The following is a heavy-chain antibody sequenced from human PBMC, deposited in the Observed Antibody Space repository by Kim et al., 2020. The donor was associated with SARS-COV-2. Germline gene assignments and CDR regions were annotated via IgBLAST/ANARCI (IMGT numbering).Heavy chain of an antibody. V-gene: IGHV3-73*01. D-gene: IGHD3-9*01. CDR2: IRSKANSYAT. Sequence: GGSLRLSCAASGFTFSGSAMHWVRQASGKGLEWVGRIRSKANSYATAYAASVKGRFTISRDDSKNTAYLQMNSLKTEDTAVYYCTSMGETYYDILTGYWSVDYWGQGTLVTVSS. J-gene: IGHJ4*02. CDR3: TSMGETYYDILTGYWSVDY. CDR1: GFTFSGSA.